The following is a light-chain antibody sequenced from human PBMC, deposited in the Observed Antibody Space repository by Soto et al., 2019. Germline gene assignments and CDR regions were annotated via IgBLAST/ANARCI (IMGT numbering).Light chain of an antibody. CDR1: SSDVGAYNY. Sequence: QSVLTQPASVSGSPGQSITISCTGTSSDVGAYNYVSWYQQHPGKAPKLMIYDVSNRPSGVFNRFSGSKSGNTASLTIFGLQAEDEADYYCNSYTNSDAYVFGAGTKVTVL. J-gene: IGLJ1*01. V-gene: IGLV2-14*01. CDR2: DVS. CDR3: NSYTNSDAYV.